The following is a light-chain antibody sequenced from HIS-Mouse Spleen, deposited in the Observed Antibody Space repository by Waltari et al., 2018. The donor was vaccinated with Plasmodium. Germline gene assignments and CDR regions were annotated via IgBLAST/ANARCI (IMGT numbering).Light chain of an antibody. CDR2: GAS. CDR1: QSVSSSY. J-gene: IGKJ1*01. CDR3: QQYGSSSWT. V-gene: IGKV3-20*01. Sequence: EIVLTQSPGTLSLSPGERATLSCRASQSVSSSYLAWYQQKPGQATRLLIYGASSRATGSPDRFSGSGSGTDFTLTISRLEPEDFAVYYCQQYGSSSWTFGQGTKVEIK.